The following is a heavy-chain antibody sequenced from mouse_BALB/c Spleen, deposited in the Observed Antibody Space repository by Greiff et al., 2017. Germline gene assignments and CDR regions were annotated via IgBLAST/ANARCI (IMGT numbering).Heavy chain of an antibody. Sequence: LVKTGASVKISCKASGYSFTGYYMHWVKQSHGKSLEWNGYISCYNGATSYNQKFKGKATFTVDPSSSTAYMQFNSLTSEDSAVYYCARKGDGYYAMDDWGQGTSVTVSA. CDR3: ARKGDGYYAMDD. CDR1: GYSFTGYY. J-gene: IGHJ4*01. D-gene: IGHD2-3*01. V-gene: IGHV1S34*01. CDR2: ISCYNGAT.